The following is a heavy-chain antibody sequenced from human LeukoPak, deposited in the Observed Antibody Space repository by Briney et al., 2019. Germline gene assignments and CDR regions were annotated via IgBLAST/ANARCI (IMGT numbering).Heavy chain of an antibody. Sequence: GGSLRLSCAASGFTFSSYAMSWVRQAPGKGLEWVSAISGSGGSTYYADSVKGRFTISRDNSKNTLYLQTNSLRAEDTAVYYCAKRGRGSGFYYFDYWGQGTLVTVSS. D-gene: IGHD6-19*01. CDR1: GFTFSSYA. J-gene: IGHJ4*02. CDR3: AKRGRGSGFYYFDY. CDR2: ISGSGGST. V-gene: IGHV3-23*01.